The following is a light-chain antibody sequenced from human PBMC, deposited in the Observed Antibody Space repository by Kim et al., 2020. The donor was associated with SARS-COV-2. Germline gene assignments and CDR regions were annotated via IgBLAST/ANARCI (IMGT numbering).Light chain of an antibody. V-gene: IGLV2-14*03. CDR3: ASYTTAYTWV. Sequence: QSVLTQPASVSGSPGQSITISCTGTSSDVGAYDFVSWFQYRPGTAPKLMIYDVNERPSGVSNRFFGSKSGKTASLTISGLQAEDEADYYCASYTTAYTWVFGGGTQLTVL. CDR2: DVN. J-gene: IGLJ3*02. CDR1: SSDVGAYDF.